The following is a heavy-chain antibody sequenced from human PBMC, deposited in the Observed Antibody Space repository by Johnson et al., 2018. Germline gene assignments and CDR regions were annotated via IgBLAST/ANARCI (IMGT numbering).Heavy chain of an antibody. J-gene: IGHJ3*01. D-gene: IGHD3-22*01. CDR2: ISSTGSYI. CDR3: ARVRITLMVVANAAFDV. Sequence: VQLLESGGGLVKXGGSLRLSCAASGFPFPNYNMNWVRQAPGKGLEWVSSISSTGSYIYYADSVKGRFSISRDTAKNSLYLQMNTLRAEDTAVYYCARVRITLMVVANAAFDVWGQGTMVTVSS. CDR1: GFPFPNYN. V-gene: IGHV3-21*01.